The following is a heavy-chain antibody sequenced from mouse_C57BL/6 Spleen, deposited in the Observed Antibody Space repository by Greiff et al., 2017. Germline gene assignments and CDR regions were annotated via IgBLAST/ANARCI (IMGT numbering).Heavy chain of an antibody. CDR1: GYTFTSYW. V-gene: IGHV1-69*01. D-gene: IGHD1-1*01. CDR2: IDPTGSYT. J-gene: IGHJ1*03. Sequence: QVQLQQPGAELVMPGASVKLSCKASGYTFTSYWMHWVKQRPGQGLEWIGEIDPTGSYTNYNQKFKSKSTLTVDKSSSTAYMQLSNLTSVDSAVYVCARHGSSYGYFDVWGTGTTVTVSS. CDR3: ARHGSSYGYFDV.